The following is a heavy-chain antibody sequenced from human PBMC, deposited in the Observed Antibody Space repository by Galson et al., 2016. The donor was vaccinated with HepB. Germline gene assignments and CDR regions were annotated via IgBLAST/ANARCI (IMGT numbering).Heavy chain of an antibody. CDR1: GFTFTNYW. J-gene: IGHJ2*01. CDR3: ARHVSGYCNSTGCSRYWYFDL. Sequence: QSGAEVKKPGKSLKISCKVSGFTFTNYWIGWVRQMPGKGLEWMGIIYPDESETRYSPSFQGQLPISADKSINTAYLQWSSLKASDTAMYYCARHVSGYCNSTGCSRYWYFDLWGRGTLVTVSS. V-gene: IGHV5-51*01. CDR2: IYPDESET. D-gene: IGHD2-2*01.